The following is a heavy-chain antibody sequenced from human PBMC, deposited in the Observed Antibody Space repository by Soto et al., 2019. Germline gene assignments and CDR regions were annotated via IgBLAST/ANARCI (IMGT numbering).Heavy chain of an antibody. J-gene: IGHJ5*02. CDR2: INAGNGNT. CDR3: ARGDFLTYYDH. Sequence: QVQLVQSGAEVKKPGASVKVSCKASGYTFTSYDMNWVRQAPGQRLEWMGWINAGNGNTRYSQKFQGRVTITRDTSASRAYMELSSLRSEDTAVCYCARGDFLTYYDHWGQGTLVTVSS. CDR1: GYTFTSYD. V-gene: IGHV1-3*01. D-gene: IGHD3-10*01.